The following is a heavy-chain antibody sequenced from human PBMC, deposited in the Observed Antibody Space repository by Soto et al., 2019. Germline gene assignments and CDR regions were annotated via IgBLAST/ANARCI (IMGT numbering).Heavy chain of an antibody. V-gene: IGHV1-69*01. Sequence: QERLVQSGAEVRKPGSSVKVSCKVTGGTSTRYAINWVRQAPGQGLEWMGGIVPMFGTSKYAKKFQGRVTITADPSTNIAYMELRSLRSEDTAVYYCNRGSEYDFWSGYLWGQGTLVSVSS. CDR1: GGTSTRYA. J-gene: IGHJ4*02. CDR3: NRGSEYDFWSGYL. D-gene: IGHD3-3*01. CDR2: IVPMFGTS.